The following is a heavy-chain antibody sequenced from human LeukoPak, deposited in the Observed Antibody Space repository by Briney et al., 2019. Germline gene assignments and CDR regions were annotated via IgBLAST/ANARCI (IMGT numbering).Heavy chain of an antibody. CDR1: GGSFSGYF. CDR3: ARDPSVYGSGSYSDWYFDL. D-gene: IGHD3-10*01. J-gene: IGHJ2*01. CDR2: INPSGST. V-gene: IGHV4-34*01. Sequence: PSETLSLTCVVYGGSFSGYFWSWIRQPPGKGLEWIGEINPSGSTNYNPSLKSRVTISVDTSKNQFSLKLSSVTAADTAVYYCARDPSVYGSGSYSDWYFDLWGRGTLVTVSS.